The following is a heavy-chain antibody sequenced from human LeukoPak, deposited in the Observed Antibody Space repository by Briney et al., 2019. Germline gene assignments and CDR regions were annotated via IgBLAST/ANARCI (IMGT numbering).Heavy chain of an antibody. CDR3: ARGMVREFDP. V-gene: IGHV3-21*01. Sequence: PGGSLRLSCAASGFTFGSYSMNWVRQAPGKGLEWVSSISSSSSYIYYADSVKGRFTISRDNAKNSLYLQMNSLRAEDTAVYYCARGMVREFDPWGQGTLVTVSS. J-gene: IGHJ5*02. D-gene: IGHD3-10*01. CDR1: GFTFGSYS. CDR2: ISSSSSYI.